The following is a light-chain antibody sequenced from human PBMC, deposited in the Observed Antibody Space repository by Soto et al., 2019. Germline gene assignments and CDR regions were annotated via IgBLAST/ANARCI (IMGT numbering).Light chain of an antibody. CDR3: QQYGSSPST. CDR1: QSVSSSY. Sequence: EIVLTQSPGTLSLSPGERATLSCRASQSVSSSYLARYQQRPGQAPRLLIYDASSRATGIPDRFSGSGSGTDFTLTISRLEPEDFAVYYCQQYGSSPSTFGQGTKVEIK. V-gene: IGKV3-20*01. J-gene: IGKJ1*01. CDR2: DAS.